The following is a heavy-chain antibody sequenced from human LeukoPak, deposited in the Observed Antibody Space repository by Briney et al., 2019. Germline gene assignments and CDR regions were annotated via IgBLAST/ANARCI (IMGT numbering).Heavy chain of an antibody. V-gene: IGHV3-21*01. CDR1: GFTFSSYS. J-gene: IGHJ4*02. CDR3: ARGDSSGNPYFDY. CDR2: ISSSSSYI. Sequence: GGSLRLSCAASGFTFSSYSMNWVRQAPGKGLEWVSSISSSSSYIYYADSVKGRFTISRDNAKNSLYLQMNSLRAEDTAVYYCARGDSSGNPYFDYWGQGTLVTVSS. D-gene: IGHD3-22*01.